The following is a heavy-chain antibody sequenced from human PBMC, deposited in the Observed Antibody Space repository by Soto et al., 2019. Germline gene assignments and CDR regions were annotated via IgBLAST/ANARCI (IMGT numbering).Heavy chain of an antibody. CDR3: ARDRGAEYCSGGSCSQYYFDY. CDR1: GFTFSSYS. D-gene: IGHD2-15*01. CDR2: ISSSSSTI. V-gene: IGHV3-48*01. J-gene: IGHJ4*02. Sequence: GGLLRVSYGASGFTFSSYSMNWVRKAPGKGLEWVSYISSSSSTIYYADSVKGRFTISRDNAKNSLYLQMNSLRAEDTAVYYCARDRGAEYCSGGSCSQYYFDYWGQGTLVTVSS.